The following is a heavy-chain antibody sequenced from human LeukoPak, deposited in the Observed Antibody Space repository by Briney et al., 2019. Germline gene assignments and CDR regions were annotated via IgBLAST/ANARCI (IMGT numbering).Heavy chain of an antibody. D-gene: IGHD5-12*01. CDR1: GGTFSSYA. V-gene: IGHV1-69*06. Sequence: SVKVSCKSSGGTFSSYAISWVRQPPGQGLEWMGGIIPIFGTANYAQKFQGRVTITADKSTSTAYMELSSLRSEDTAVYYCARAEYSGYVDYWGQGTLVTVSS. CDR3: ARAEYSGYVDY. J-gene: IGHJ4*02. CDR2: IIPIFGTA.